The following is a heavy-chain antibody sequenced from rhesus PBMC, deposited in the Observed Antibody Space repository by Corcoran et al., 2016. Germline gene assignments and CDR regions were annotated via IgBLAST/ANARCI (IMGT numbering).Heavy chain of an antibody. CDR3: AREGTVAATFFDY. CDR1: GFSISTSAMR. V-gene: IGHV2-174*01. CDR2: SYWDDDK. Sequence: QVTLKESGTALVTPTQTLTLTCTFSGFSISTSAMRVGWIRRHPGKALEWLALSYWDDDKYYSTSLKSRLTISKDTSKNQVVLTMTNMDPVDTATYYCAREGTVAATFFDYWGQGVLVTVSS. J-gene: IGHJ4*01. D-gene: IGHD4-29*01.